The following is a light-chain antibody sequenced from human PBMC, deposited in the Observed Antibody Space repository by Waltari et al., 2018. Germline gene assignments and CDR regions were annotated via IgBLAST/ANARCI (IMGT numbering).Light chain of an antibody. CDR3: QQPGF. CDR2: EAS. CDR1: QSVPHY. V-gene: IGKV3-11*01. Sequence: EVVLTQSPDTLSLSPGEIATLSCRASQSVPHYLAWYQQKPGQAPRLLIYEASNRATGIPARFSGSGSETDFTLTISSLESEDSAVYDCQQPGFFGGGTKVEIK. J-gene: IGKJ4*01.